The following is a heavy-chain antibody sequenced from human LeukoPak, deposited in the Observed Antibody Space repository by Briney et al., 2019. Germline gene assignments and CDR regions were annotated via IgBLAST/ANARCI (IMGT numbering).Heavy chain of an antibody. D-gene: IGHD7-27*01. CDR3: ARLRALGLDAFDI. CDR2: TYYRSKWYN. J-gene: IGHJ3*02. CDR1: GDSVSTNSAA. V-gene: IGHV6-1*01. Sequence: SQTLSLTCAISGDSVSTNSAAWNWIRESPSRGLEWLGRTYYRSKWYNDYAVSVKGRITINPDASKNQFSLQLNSVTPEDTAVYYCARLRALGLDAFDIWGQGTMVTVSS.